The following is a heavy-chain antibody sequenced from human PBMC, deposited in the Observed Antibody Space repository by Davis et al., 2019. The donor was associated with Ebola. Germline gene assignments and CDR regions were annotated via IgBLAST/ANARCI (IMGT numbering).Heavy chain of an antibody. J-gene: IGHJ6*04. CDR3: AFWPRGYSYGAQRYYYYYGMDV. Sequence: AASVKVSCKASGYTFTSYDINWVRQATGQGLEWMGWMNPNSGNTGYAQKFQGRVTMTRNTSISTAYMELSSLRSEDTAVYYCAFWPRGYSYGAQRYYYYYGMDVWGKGTTVTVSS. D-gene: IGHD5-18*01. CDR1: GYTFTSYD. CDR2: MNPNSGNT. V-gene: IGHV1-8*01.